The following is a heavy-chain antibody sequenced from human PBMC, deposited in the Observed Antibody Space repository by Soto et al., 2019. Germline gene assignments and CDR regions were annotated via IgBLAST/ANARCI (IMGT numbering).Heavy chain of an antibody. V-gene: IGHV3-74*01. D-gene: IGHD4-17*01. CDR2: INGDESIT. J-gene: IGHJ3*02. CDR3: VRDSTPQVFDI. Sequence: EVQLVESGGGLVQPGGSLRLSCAASGFTFSSYWMHWVRQAPWKGLVWVARINGDESITTYADSVKGRFTISRDNARNTLYLQMNSLRAAVTAVYYCVRDSTPQVFDIWGQGTMVTVSS. CDR1: GFTFSSYW.